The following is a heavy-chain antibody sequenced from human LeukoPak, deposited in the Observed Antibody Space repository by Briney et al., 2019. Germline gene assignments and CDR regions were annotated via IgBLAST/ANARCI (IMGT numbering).Heavy chain of an antibody. J-gene: IGHJ3*01. CDR1: GFNFITAA. V-gene: IGHV3-23*01. CDR2: IGPSGGST. CDR3: VKDIQLST. D-gene: IGHD5-24*01. Sequence: PGGSLRLSCAASGFNFITAAMTWVRQAPGKGLEWVSLIGPSGGSTYYADSVKGRFTISRDNSNHTLSLQMNSLRVEDTAIYYCVKDIQLSTWGLGTMVTVSS.